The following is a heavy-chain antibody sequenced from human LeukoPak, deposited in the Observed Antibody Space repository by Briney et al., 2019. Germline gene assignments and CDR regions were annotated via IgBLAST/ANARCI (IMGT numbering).Heavy chain of an antibody. V-gene: IGHV3-20*04. D-gene: IGHD4-23*01. Sequence: GGSLRLSCAASGLTFDDYGMSWVRQAPGKGLEWVSGINWNGGSTGYADSVKGRFTISRDNAKNSLYLQMNSLRAEDTALYYCARDQSSGYGGNSGYWGQGTLVTVSS. CDR1: GLTFDDYG. CDR2: INWNGGST. J-gene: IGHJ4*02. CDR3: ARDQSSGYGGNSGY.